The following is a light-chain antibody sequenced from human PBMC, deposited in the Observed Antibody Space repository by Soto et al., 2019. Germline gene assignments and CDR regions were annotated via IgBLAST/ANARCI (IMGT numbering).Light chain of an antibody. Sequence: EIVMTQSPATLSVSPGERATLSCRASQSFSINLAGYQQKPGQAPRLLIYGAYTRATGIPARFSGSGSGTEFTLTISSLQSEDFAVYYCQQYNNWPRGTFGQGTKLEIK. J-gene: IGKJ2*02. CDR1: QSFSIN. CDR2: GAY. V-gene: IGKV3-15*01. CDR3: QQYNNWPRGT.